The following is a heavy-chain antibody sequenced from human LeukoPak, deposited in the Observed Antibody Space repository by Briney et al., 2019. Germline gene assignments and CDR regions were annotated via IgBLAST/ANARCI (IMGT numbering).Heavy chain of an antibody. CDR1: GFTFSSYW. J-gene: IGHJ5*02. D-gene: IGHD2-15*01. Sequence: GGSLRLSCAASGFTFSSYWMSWVRQAPGKGLEWVANIKQDGSEKYYVDSVKGRFTISRDNAKNSLYLQMNSLRAEDTAVYYCARVMGYCSGGSCLGFDPWGQGTLVTVSS. V-gene: IGHV3-7*01. CDR2: IKQDGSEK. CDR3: ARVMGYCSGGSCLGFDP.